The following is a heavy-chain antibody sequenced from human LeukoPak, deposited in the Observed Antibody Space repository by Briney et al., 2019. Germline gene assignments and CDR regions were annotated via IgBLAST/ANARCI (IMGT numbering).Heavy chain of an antibody. Sequence: GGSLRLSCAASGFTFSSYAMSWVRQAPGKGLEWVSAISGSGGSTYYADSAKGRFTISRDNSKNTLYLQMNSLRAEDTAVYYCAKDFEARRGSYYGYYFDYWGQGTLVTVSS. J-gene: IGHJ4*02. CDR1: GFTFSSYA. D-gene: IGHD1-26*01. CDR3: AKDFEARRGSYYGYYFDY. V-gene: IGHV3-23*01. CDR2: ISGSGGST.